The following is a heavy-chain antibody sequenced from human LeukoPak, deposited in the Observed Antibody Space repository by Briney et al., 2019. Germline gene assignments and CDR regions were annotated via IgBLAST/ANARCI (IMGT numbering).Heavy chain of an antibody. CDR1: GGSFSGYY. CDR2: INHSGST. Sequence: SETLSLTCAVYGGSFSGYYWSWIRQPPGKGLEWIGEINHSGSTNYNPSLKSRVTISVDTSKNQFSLKLSSVTAADTAVYYCARGLRDILTGRALNRARYGMDVRGQGTTVTVSS. D-gene: IGHD3-9*01. J-gene: IGHJ6*02. V-gene: IGHV4-34*01. CDR3: ARGLRDILTGRALNRARYGMDV.